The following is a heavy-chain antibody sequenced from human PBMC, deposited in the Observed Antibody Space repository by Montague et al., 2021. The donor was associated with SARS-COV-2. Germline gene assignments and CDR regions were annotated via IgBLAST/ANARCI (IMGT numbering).Heavy chain of an antibody. J-gene: IGHJ4*02. CDR2: IYWNGDK. V-gene: IGHV2-5*01. CDR1: GFSLSTSEVG. CDR3: AHKKSGRPIEFGY. Sequence: PVLVKPTQTLTLTCNFSGFSLSTSEVGVGWIRQSPGKALECLALIYWNGDKRYSPSLKSRLTVTKDTSRNQVVLTVTNMDPVDTATYYCAHKKSGRPIEFGYWGQGILVTVSS. D-gene: IGHD3-16*01.